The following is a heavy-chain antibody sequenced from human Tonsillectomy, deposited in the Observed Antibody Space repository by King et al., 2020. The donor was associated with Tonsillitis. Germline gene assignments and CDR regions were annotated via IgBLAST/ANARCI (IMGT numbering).Heavy chain of an antibody. CDR3: AKGPDYDFWSGRGTTFGH. D-gene: IGHD3-3*01. V-gene: IGHV3-23*04. CDR2: SSGGGDNA. J-gene: IGHJ5*02. CDR1: GFSFNNFA. Sequence: VQLVESGGGLVQPGGSLRLSCAVWGFSFNNFAMSWVRQAPGKGLEWVASSSGGGDNAYYADSGRGRITISRDNSETTLYLQMNSLRVEDTAGYYCAKGPDYDFWSGRGTTFGHWGRGTLVAVSS.